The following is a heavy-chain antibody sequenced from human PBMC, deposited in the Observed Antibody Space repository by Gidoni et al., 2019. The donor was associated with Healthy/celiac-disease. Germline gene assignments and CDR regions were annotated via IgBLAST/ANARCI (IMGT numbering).Heavy chain of an antibody. CDR2: INAGNGNT. CDR1: GYTFTSYA. J-gene: IGHJ5*02. Sequence: QVQLVQSGAEVKKPGASVKVSCKASGYTFTSYAMHWVRQAPGQRLEWMGWINAGNGNTKYSQKFQGRVTITRDTSASTAYMELSSLRSEDTAVYYCATRPHILTGWDNWFDPWGQGTLVTVSS. CDR3: ATRPHILTGWDNWFDP. V-gene: IGHV1-3*01. D-gene: IGHD3-9*01.